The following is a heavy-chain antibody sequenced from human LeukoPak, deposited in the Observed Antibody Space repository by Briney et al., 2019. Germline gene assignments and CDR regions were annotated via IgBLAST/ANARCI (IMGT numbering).Heavy chain of an antibody. CDR3: AKELESSGYYYGSAFDI. V-gene: IGHV3-33*06. Sequence: GGSLRLSCAASGFTFSSYGMHWVRQAPGTGLERVGVIWYDGSNKYYADSVKGLFTISRDNSKNTLYLQMNSLRAEDTAVYYCAKELESSGYYYGSAFDIWGQGTMVTVSS. J-gene: IGHJ3*02. CDR1: GFTFSSYG. CDR2: IWYDGSNK. D-gene: IGHD3-22*01.